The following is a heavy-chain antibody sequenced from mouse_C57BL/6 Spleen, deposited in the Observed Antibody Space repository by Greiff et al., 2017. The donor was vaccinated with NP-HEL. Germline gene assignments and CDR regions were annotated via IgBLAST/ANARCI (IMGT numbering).Heavy chain of an antibody. V-gene: IGHV1-82*01. CDR1: GYAFSSSW. CDR2: IYPGDGDT. CDR3: ASGDRGMFDY. Sequence: QVQLKQSGPELVKPGASVKISCKASGYAFSSSWMNWVKQRPGKGLEWIGRIYPGDGDTNYNGKFKGKATLTADKSSSTAYMQLSSLTSEDSAVYFCASGDRGMFDYWGQGTTLTVSS. J-gene: IGHJ2*01. D-gene: IGHD3-3*01.